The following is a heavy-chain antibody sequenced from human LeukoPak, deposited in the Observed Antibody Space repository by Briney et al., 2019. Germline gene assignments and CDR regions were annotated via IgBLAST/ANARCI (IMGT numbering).Heavy chain of an antibody. CDR1: GYTFTSYG. V-gene: IGHV1-18*04. D-gene: IGHD6-19*01. J-gene: IGHJ6*04. Sequence: ASVTVSCKASGYTFTSYGISWVRQPPGQGLEWMGWISAYNGNTNYAQKLQGRVTMTTDTSTSTAYMELRSLRSDDTAVYYCARDRIAVAGTNYYYGMDVWGKGTTVTVSS. CDR2: ISAYNGNT. CDR3: ARDRIAVAGTNYYYGMDV.